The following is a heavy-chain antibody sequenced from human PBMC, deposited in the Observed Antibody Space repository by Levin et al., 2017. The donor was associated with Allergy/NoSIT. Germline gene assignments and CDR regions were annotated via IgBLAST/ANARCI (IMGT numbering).Heavy chain of an antibody. CDR2: ISGSADST. D-gene: IGHD1-26*01. V-gene: IGHV3-23*01. J-gene: IGHJ4*02. CDR1: GFTFSSYS. CDR3: AKASSNTWATFEY. Sequence: QAGGSLRLSCAASGFTFSSYSMSWVRQAPGKGLEWVSTISGSADSTYYADSVKGRFTISRDNSKNTLSLQMNSLRAEDTAVYYCAKASSNTWATFEYWGQGTLVTVSS.